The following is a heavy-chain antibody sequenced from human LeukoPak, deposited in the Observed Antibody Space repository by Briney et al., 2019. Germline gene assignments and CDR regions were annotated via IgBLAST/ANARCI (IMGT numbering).Heavy chain of an antibody. Sequence: GRSLRLSCAASGFIIDDYAMHWCRQVPGKGLEWVSGISWNSGNTGYVDSVKGRFTISRDNAKNSLYLQMNSLRVEDMALYYCAKDLNYDFSPSRARLRGGFDYWGQGTLVSVSS. V-gene: IGHV3-9*03. CDR1: GFIIDDYA. CDR2: ISWNSGNT. CDR3: AKDLNYDFSPSRARLRGGFDY. J-gene: IGHJ4*02. D-gene: IGHD3-3*01.